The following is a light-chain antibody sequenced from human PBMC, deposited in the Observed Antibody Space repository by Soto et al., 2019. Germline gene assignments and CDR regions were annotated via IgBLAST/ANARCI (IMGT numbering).Light chain of an antibody. CDR3: QKDNNVPHT. Sequence: DIQMTQSPSSLSASVEERVTITCRASQGIRNSLAWYQQKPGKVPKLLIYAASTLLSGVPSRFSGSGSGTDFTLTISSLQPEDVAIYDCQKDNNVPHTFAGGTKVGIK. V-gene: IGKV1-27*01. J-gene: IGKJ4*01. CDR2: AAS. CDR1: QGIRNS.